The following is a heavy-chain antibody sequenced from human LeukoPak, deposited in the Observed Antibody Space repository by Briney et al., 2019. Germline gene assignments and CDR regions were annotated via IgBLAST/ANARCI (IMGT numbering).Heavy chain of an antibody. D-gene: IGHD6-19*01. Sequence: LETLSLTCAVYGGSFSGYYWSWIRQPPGKGLEWIGEINHSGSTNYNPSLKSRVTISVDTSKNQFSLKLGSVTAADTAVYYCASRYSSGWWHYWGRGTLVTVSS. CDR3: ASRYSSGWWHY. CDR1: GGSFSGYY. V-gene: IGHV4-34*01. CDR2: INHSGST. J-gene: IGHJ4*02.